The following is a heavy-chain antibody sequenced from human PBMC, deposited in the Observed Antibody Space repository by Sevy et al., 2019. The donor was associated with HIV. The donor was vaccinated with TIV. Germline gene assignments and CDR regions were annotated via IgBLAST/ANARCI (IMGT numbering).Heavy chain of an antibody. V-gene: IGHV3-7*03. Sequence: GGSLRLSCAASGFTFNNYWMTWVRQAPGKGLEWVANIKQHGSDKYYMESVKGRFNISRDNTKNSLYLQLNSLRAEDTAVYYCARSWDYWGQMGYWGQGTLVSVSS. CDR1: GFTFNNYW. D-gene: IGHD7-27*01. CDR3: ARSWDYWGQMGY. CDR2: IKQHGSDK. J-gene: IGHJ4*02.